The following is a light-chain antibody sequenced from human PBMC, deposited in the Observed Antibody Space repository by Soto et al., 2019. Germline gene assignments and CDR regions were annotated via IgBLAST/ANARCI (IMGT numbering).Light chain of an antibody. J-gene: IGLJ3*02. CDR2: SNN. CDR3: AAWDDSLNGRGV. Sequence: QAVVTQPPSASGTPGQRVTISCSGSSSNIGSNTVNWYQQLPGTAPKLLIYSNNQRPSGVPDRFSGSKSGTSASLAISGLQSGDEADYYCAAWDDSLNGRGVFGGGTKLTVL. CDR1: SSNIGSNT. V-gene: IGLV1-44*01.